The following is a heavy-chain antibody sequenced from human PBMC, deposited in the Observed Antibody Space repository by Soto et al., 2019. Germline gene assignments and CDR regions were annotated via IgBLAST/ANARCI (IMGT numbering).Heavy chain of an antibody. V-gene: IGHV3-30-3*01. CDR1: GFTFSSYA. CDR3: ARGTRLCSGGSCYHYYGMDV. CDR2: ISYDGSNK. D-gene: IGHD2-15*01. Sequence: PGGSLRLSCAASGFTFSSYAMHWVRQAPGKGLEWVAVISYDGSNKYYADSVKGRFTISRDNSKNTLYLQMNSLRAEDTAVYYCARGTRLCSGGSCYHYYGMDVWGQGTTVTVSS. J-gene: IGHJ6*02.